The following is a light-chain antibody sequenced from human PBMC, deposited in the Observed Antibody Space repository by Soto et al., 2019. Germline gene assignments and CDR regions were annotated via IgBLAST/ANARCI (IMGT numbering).Light chain of an antibody. CDR2: AAS. Sequence: DIQMTQSPSSLSASVGGRVTITCRASQGISNYLAGYQQKPGKVPKLLIYAASTMQSGVPSRFSGSGSGTEFTLTISSLQPEDVATYYCQNYNSAPISFGQGTRLEIK. CDR1: QGISNY. CDR3: QNYNSAPIS. J-gene: IGKJ5*01. V-gene: IGKV1-27*01.